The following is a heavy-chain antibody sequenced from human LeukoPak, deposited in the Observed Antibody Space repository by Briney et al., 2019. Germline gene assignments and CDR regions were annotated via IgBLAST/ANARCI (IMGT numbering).Heavy chain of an antibody. CDR1: GGSISSSSYY. V-gene: IGHV4-39*01. CDR2: IYYSGST. D-gene: IGHD5-24*01. CDR3: AMPYLDGYFDY. Sequence: SETLSLTCTVSGGSISSSSYYWGWIRQPPGKGLEWIGSIYYSGSTYYNPSLKSRVTISVDTSKNQFSLKLSSVTAADTAVYYCAMPYLDGYFDYWGQGTLVTVSS. J-gene: IGHJ4*02.